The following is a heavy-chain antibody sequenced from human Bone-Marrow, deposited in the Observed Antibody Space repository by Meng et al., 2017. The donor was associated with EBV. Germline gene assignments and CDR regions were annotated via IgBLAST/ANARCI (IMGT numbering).Heavy chain of an antibody. CDR1: GYTFSSFT. J-gene: IGHJ4*02. CDR3: VRFSNYVLDH. CDR2: IHGYSANT. V-gene: IGHV1-18*01. Sequence: QIQLGRPGGEVQKPWASVRVSCKTSGYTFSSFTLNWVRQVPGQGFEWVGWIHGYSANTHYAQKFHGRVNMSTDTSTDTSYMELKNLRPDDTAIYYCVRFSNYVLDHWGQGTLVTVSS. D-gene: IGHD3-10*01.